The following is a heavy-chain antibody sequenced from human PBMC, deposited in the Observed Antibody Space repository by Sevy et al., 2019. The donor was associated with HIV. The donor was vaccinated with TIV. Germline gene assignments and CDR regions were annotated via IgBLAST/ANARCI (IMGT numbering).Heavy chain of an antibody. Sequence: SETLSLTCTVSGGSVSSGSYYWSWIRQSPGKGLEWIGYIYYSGSTNYNPSLKSRVTISVDTSKNQFSLKLCSVTAADTAVFYCARLLLEYYYDSSGYYPRPSYFDYWGQGTLVTVSS. J-gene: IGHJ4*02. D-gene: IGHD3-22*01. V-gene: IGHV4-61*01. CDR3: ARLLLEYYYDSSGYYPRPSYFDY. CDR2: IYYSGST. CDR1: GGSVSSGSYY.